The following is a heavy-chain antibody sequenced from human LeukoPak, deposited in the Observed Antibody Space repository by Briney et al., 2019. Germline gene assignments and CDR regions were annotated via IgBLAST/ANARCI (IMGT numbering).Heavy chain of an antibody. Sequence: SETLSLTCTVSGGSISSSNYYWGWIRQPPGKGLEWIGSIYYSGGTYFNPSLKSRVTISVNTSKNQFSLKLSSVTAADTAVYYCASTYYDILTGLYGMDVWGQGTTVTVSS. CDR3: ASTYYDILTGLYGMDV. CDR1: GGSISSSNYY. V-gene: IGHV4-39*01. CDR2: IYYSGGT. D-gene: IGHD3-9*01. J-gene: IGHJ6*02.